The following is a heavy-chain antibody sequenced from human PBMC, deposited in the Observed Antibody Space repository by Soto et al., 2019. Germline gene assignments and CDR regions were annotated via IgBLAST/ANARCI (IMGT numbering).Heavy chain of an antibody. Sequence: DVQLLESGGDLVQPGGSLSLSCAASGFIFSNYAMLWHRQAPGKGLDLVSLIRGSGGPTNYADSVKGRFTVSRDTSKTILLLQMTSLTADATAVYYWVKAFRVGYDWTLEWGEGTLVTVS. CDR3: VKAFRVGYDWTLE. J-gene: IGHJ4*02. V-gene: IGHV3-23*01. CDR1: GFIFSNYA. CDR2: IRGSGGPT. D-gene: IGHD5-12*01.